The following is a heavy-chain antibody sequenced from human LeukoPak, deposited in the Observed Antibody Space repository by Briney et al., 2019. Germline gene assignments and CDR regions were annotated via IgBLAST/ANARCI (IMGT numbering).Heavy chain of an antibody. CDR1: GGSISSSRYY. Sequence: SETLSLTCTVSGGSISSSRYYWGWIRQPPGKGLEWIVIIYYSGSTYYNPALKSRVTRSVDTAKNQYSLRLSSVPAADPAVYYCARDNRSRYFDWSDFIDYWGQGTLVTVSS. CDR2: IYYSGST. D-gene: IGHD3-9*01. V-gene: IGHV4-39*07. CDR3: ARDNRSRYFDWSDFIDY. J-gene: IGHJ4*02.